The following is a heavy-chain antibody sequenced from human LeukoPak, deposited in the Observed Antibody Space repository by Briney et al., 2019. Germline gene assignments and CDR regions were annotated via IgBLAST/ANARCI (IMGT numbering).Heavy chain of an antibody. Sequence: GGSLRLSCAASGFTFSNAWMSWVRQAPGKGLEWVGRIKSKTDGGTTDYAAPVKGRFTISRDDSKNTLYLQMNSLKTADTAVYYCTTVIDEAQTWFDPWGQGTLVTVSS. CDR1: GFTFSNAW. D-gene: IGHD2/OR15-2a*01. J-gene: IGHJ5*02. V-gene: IGHV3-15*01. CDR2: IKSKTDGGTT. CDR3: TTVIDEAQTWFDP.